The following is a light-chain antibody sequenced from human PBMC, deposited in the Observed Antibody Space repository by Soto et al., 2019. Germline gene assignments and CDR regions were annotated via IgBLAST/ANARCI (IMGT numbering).Light chain of an antibody. CDR1: ENVNSY. CDR3: QQCNDWPLTT. V-gene: IGKV3-15*01. Sequence: EVVMTQSPATLSVSPGERATLFCRASENVNSYLAWYQQKPGQAPRLLIYGASTRATGVPARFSGSGSGTEFTRNISSLLSEDFAVYYCQQCNDWPLTTFGQGTRLETK. CDR2: GAS. J-gene: IGKJ5*01.